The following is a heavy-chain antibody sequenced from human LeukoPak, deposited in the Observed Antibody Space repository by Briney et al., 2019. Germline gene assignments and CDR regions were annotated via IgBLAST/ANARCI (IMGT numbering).Heavy chain of an antibody. D-gene: IGHD1-26*01. CDR2: INPNSGGT. J-gene: IGHJ5*02. CDR1: GYTFTGYY. V-gene: IGHV1-2*02. CDR3: AREPLPEWELLPFDP. Sequence: GASVKVSCKASGYTFTGYYTHWVRQAPGQGLEWMGWINPNSGGTNYAQKFQGRVTMTRDTSISTAYMELSRLRSDDTAVYYCAREPLPEWELLPFDPWGQGTLVTVSS.